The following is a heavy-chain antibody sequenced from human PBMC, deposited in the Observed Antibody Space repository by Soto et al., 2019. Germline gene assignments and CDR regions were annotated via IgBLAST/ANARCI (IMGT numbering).Heavy chain of an antibody. Sequence: PGGSLRLSCAASGFTFSSYWMSWVRQAPGKGLEWVANIKQDGSEKYYVDSVKGRFTISRDNAKNSLYLQMNSLRAEDTAVYYCARDDTLSYSSSWPYGRWSFDIWGQGTMVTVSS. J-gene: IGHJ3*02. CDR1: GFTFSSYW. CDR3: ARDDTLSYSSSWPYGRWSFDI. CDR2: IKQDGSEK. D-gene: IGHD6-13*01. V-gene: IGHV3-7*03.